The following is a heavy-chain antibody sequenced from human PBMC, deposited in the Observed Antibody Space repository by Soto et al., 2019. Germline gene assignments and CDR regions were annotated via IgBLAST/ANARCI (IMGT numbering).Heavy chain of an antibody. J-gene: IGHJ4*02. CDR1: GFIFNGCA. CDR3: ARVASDYINSADH. V-gene: IGHV3-23*01. D-gene: IGHD4-4*01. Sequence: EVQLLESGGGLVQPGGSLRLSCAASGFIFNGCAMTWVRQAPGKGLEWVSAIGGSGGNTYYAASVKGRFTISRDNSKDTVDLEMNRLTVDDTAVYFCARVASDYINSADHWGQGILVTVSS. CDR2: IGGSGGNT.